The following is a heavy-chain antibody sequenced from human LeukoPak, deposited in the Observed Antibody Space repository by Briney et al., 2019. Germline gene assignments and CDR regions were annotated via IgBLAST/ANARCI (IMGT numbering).Heavy chain of an antibody. D-gene: IGHD6-13*01. J-gene: IGHJ4*02. CDR3: ARVVAAAGTCDY. CDR2: ISSSSGSI. V-gene: IGHV3-21*01. Sequence: GGSLRLSCAASGFTFSSYAMSWVRQAPGKGLEWVSSISSSSGSIYYADSVKGRFTISRDNAENSLYLQMNSLRAEDTAVYYCARVVAAAGTCDYWGQGTLVTVSS. CDR1: GFTFSSYA.